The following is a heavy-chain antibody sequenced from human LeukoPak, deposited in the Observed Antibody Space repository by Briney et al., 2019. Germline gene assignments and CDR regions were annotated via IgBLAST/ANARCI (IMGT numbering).Heavy chain of an antibody. CDR1: GGSVSSGGYY. CDR2: IYYSGST. D-gene: IGHD3-22*01. Sequence: SSETLSLTCTVSGGSVSSGGYYWSWIRQPPGKGLEWIGCIYYSGSTYYNPSLKSRVSISVDTSKNQFSLKLSSVTAADTAVYYCARGYESGGFYYRRTDKPLDYWGQGTLVTVSS. V-gene: IGHV4-31*03. CDR3: ARGYESGGFYYRRTDKPLDY. J-gene: IGHJ4*02.